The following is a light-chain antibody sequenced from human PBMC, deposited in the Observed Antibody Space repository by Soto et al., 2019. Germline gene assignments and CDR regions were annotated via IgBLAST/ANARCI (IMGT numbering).Light chain of an antibody. V-gene: IGLV8-61*01. CDR1: SGSVSTSSY. CDR3: VLYLGSGIHWV. CDR2: STN. Sequence: QAVVTQEPSVSVSPGGTVTLTCGLSSGSVSTSSYPSWYQQTPGQAPRTLIYSTNTRSSGVPDRFSGSILGTKAALTITGAQADDESNYYCVLYLGSGIHWVFGGGTKLTVL. J-gene: IGLJ3*02.